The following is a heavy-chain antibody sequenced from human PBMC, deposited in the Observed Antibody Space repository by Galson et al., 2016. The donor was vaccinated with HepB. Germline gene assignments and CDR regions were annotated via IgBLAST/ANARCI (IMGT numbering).Heavy chain of an antibody. J-gene: IGHJ5*02. V-gene: IGHV1-69*10. CDR2: IIPLQRIA. D-gene: IGHD5-24*01. Sequence: SVKVSCKASGGTFSNYTFNWVRQAPGQGLEWMGGIIPLQRIATYAEKFQGRLTVTADQSTNTGYMELTSLTSEDTAVYYCTKIGDGFKWGANWFDPWGQGTLVIVSS. CDR1: GGTFSNYT. CDR3: TKIGDGFKWGANWFDP.